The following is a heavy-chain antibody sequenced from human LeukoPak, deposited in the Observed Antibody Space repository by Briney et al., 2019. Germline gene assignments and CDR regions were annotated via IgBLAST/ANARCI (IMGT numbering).Heavy chain of an antibody. Sequence: SETLSLTCTVSRGSISSYYWSWIRQPPGKGLEWIGYIYYSGSTDYNPSLKSRVTISVDTSKNQFSLKLGSVTAADTAVYYCAGGYSYGTEYDYWGQGTLVTVSS. CDR3: AGGYSYGTEYDY. D-gene: IGHD5-18*01. V-gene: IGHV4-59*01. CDR2: IYYSGST. J-gene: IGHJ4*02. CDR1: RGSISSYY.